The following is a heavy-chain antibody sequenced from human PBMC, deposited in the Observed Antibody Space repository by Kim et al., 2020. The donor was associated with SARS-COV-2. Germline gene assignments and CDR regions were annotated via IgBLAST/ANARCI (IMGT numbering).Heavy chain of an antibody. CDR2: IYYSGST. Sequence: SETLSLTCTVSGGSISSSSYYRGWIRQPPGKGLEWIGSIYYSGSTYYNPSLKSRVTISVDTSKNQYSLKLSSVTAADTAVYYCARDHYGSGSYQFDYWGQGTLVTVSS. D-gene: IGHD3-10*01. CDR1: GGSISSSSYY. CDR3: ARDHYGSGSYQFDY. J-gene: IGHJ4*02. V-gene: IGHV4-39*07.